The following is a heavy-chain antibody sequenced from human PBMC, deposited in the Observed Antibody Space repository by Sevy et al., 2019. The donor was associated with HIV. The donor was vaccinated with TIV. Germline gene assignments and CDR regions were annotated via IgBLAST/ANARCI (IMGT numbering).Heavy chain of an antibody. J-gene: IGHJ6*02. Sequence: SETLSLTCTVSGGSISSYYWSWIWQPPGKGLEWIGYIYYSGSTNYNPALKSRVTISVDTSKNQFSLKLSSVTAADTAVYYCARGITMVQGVIVYYYYGMDVWGQGTTVTVSS. CDR2: IYYSGST. V-gene: IGHV4-59*01. D-gene: IGHD3-10*01. CDR1: GGSISSYY. CDR3: ARGITMVQGVIVYYYYGMDV.